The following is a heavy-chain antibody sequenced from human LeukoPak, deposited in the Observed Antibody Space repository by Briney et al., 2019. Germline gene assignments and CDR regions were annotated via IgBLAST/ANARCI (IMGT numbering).Heavy chain of an antibody. Sequence: SGTLSLTCAVSGGSISSYYWSWIRQPAGKGLEWIGRIYTSGSTNYNPSLKSRVTMSVDTSKNQFSLKLSSVTAADTAVYYCARGKNYDILTGLDYWGQGTLVTVSS. CDR1: GGSISSYY. V-gene: IGHV4-4*07. J-gene: IGHJ4*02. D-gene: IGHD3-9*01. CDR3: ARGKNYDILTGLDY. CDR2: IYTSGST.